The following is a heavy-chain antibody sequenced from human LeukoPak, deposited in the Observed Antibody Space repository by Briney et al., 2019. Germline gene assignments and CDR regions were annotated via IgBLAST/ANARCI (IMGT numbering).Heavy chain of an antibody. D-gene: IGHD2-21*01. CDR1: GGTFSSYA. J-gene: IGHJ4*02. Sequence: ASVRLSCKASGGTFSSYAISWVRQAPGQGLEWMGRTIPIFGIANYAQKFQGRVTITADKSTSTAYMELSSLRSEDTAVYYCARESADPLWYWGQGTLVTVSS. CDR2: TIPIFGIA. V-gene: IGHV1-69*04. CDR3: ARESADPLWY.